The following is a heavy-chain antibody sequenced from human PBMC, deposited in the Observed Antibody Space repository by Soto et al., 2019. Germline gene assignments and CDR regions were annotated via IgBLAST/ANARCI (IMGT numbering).Heavy chain of an antibody. D-gene: IGHD3-10*01. V-gene: IGHV6-1*01. J-gene: IGHJ6*02. CDR3: ARGLLWFGELLSDYYYYGMDV. Sequence: SQTLSLTCAISGDSVSSNSAAWNWIRQSPSRGLEWLGRTYYRSKWYNDYAVSVKSRITINPDTSKNQFSLQLNSVTPEDTAVYYCARGLLWFGELLSDYYYYGMDVWGQGTTVTVSS. CDR1: GDSVSSNSAA. CDR2: TYYRSKWYN.